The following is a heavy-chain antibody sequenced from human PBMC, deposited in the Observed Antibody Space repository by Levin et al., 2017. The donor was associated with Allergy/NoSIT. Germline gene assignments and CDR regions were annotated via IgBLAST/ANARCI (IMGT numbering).Heavy chain of an antibody. CDR1: FFPFLRFC. J-gene: IGHJ4*02. CDR2: IKGDGSTT. V-gene: IGHV3-74*03. Sequence: SLLLSFFSSFFPFLRFCLHWVRQAPGKGLVWLSHIKGDGSTTTYADSVKGRFTISRAHAKNTLYLQMNSLSAEDTAVYYCVRDLYGRDDHWGQGTLVTVSS. D-gene: IGHD2-2*02. CDR3: VRDLYGRDDH.